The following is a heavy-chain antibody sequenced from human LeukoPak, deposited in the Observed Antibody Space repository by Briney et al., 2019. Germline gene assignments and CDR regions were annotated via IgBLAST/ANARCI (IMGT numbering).Heavy chain of an antibody. CDR1: GFSSGFTFSTYA. Sequence: GGSLRLSCEASGFSSGFTFSTYAMSCVRQAPGRGLDWVSAISGSGGYTYWPDSVKRQFPTSRDNFKNTLYLQMNSPRAEDTAVYYCTKDDGGSYVSYFDYWGQGTLVSVSS. CDR2: ISGSGGYT. V-gene: IGHV3-23*01. J-gene: IGHJ4*02. D-gene: IGHD1-26*01. CDR3: TKDDGGSYVSYFDY.